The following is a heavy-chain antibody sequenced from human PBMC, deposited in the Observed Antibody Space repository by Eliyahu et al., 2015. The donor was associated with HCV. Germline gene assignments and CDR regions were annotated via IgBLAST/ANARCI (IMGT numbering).Heavy chain of an antibody. J-gene: IGHJ6*03. V-gene: IGHV4-39*01. CDR2: IYYSGST. D-gene: IGHD6-13*01. Sequence: QLQLQESGPGLVKPSETLSLTCTVSGGSIXSXSYYWGWIRQPPGKGLEWIGSIYYSGSTYYNPSLKSRVTISVDTSKNQFSLKLSSVTAADTAVYYCARRYSSSWYHLYYYMDVWGKGTTVTVSS. CDR1: GGSIXSXSYY. CDR3: ARRYSSSWYHLYYYMDV.